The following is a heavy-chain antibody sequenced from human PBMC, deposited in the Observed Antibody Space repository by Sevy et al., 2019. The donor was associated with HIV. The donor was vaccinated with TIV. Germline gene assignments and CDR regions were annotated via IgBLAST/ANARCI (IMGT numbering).Heavy chain of an antibody. J-gene: IGHJ5*02. CDR3: ARWACPALEWGGWFDP. D-gene: IGHD3-3*01. CDR2: IYYSGGT. V-gene: IGHV4-59*01. Sequence: SETLSLTCTVSGGSISSYYWSWIRQPPGKGLEWIGYIYYSGGTNYNPSPKSRVTISVDTSNNQFSLKLSSVTPADTAVYYCARWACPALEWGGWFDPWGQGTLVTVSS. CDR1: GGSISSYY.